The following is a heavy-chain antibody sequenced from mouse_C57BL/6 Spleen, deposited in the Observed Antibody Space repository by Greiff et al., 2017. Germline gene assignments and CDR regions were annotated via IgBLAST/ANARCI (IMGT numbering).Heavy chain of an antibody. CDR1: GYTFTSYR. CDR2: IDPSDSYT. V-gene: IGHV1-69*01. J-gene: IGHJ4*01. CDR3: SRSRSTYYYALDY. D-gene: IGHD5-1*01. Sequence: QVQLQQSGAELVMPGASVKLSCKASGYTFTSYRMHWVKQRPGQGLEWIGEIDPSDSYTNYNQKFKGKSTLTVDKSSSTAYLQLSSLTSEDSAVXYCSRSRSTYYYALDYWGQGTSVTVSS.